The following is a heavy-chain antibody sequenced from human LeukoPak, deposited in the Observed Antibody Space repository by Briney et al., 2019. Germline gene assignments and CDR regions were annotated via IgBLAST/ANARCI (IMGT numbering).Heavy chain of an antibody. D-gene: IGHD3-22*01. J-gene: IGHJ6*03. V-gene: IGHV3-21*01. Sequence: PGGSLRLSCAASGFIFSSYSMNWVRQAPGKGLEWVSSISSVKNYVYYTDSARGRFTISRDNAKNSLYLQMDSLRAEDTAVYYCARVQSYYDSSGYTRTMDVWGKGTTVTVSS. CDR1: GFIFSSYS. CDR2: ISSVKNYV. CDR3: ARVQSYYDSSGYTRTMDV.